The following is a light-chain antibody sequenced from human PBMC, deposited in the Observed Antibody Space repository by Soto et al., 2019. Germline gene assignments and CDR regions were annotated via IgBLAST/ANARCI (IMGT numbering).Light chain of an antibody. V-gene: IGKV4-1*01. CDR3: QQYNNWPYT. CDR2: WAS. CDR1: QSLLHSSDNRNY. J-gene: IGKJ2*01. Sequence: EIVMAQFPETLAVSVGERATIKCRSSQSLLHSSDNRNYLTWYQQKPGQPPKLLIYWASTRQSGVPDRFSGSGSGTDFTLTINSLQAEDVAFYYCQQYNNWPYTFGQGTKLEIK.